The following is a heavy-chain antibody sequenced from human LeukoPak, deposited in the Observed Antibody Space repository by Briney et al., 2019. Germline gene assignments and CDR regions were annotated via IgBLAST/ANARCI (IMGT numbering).Heavy chain of an antibody. D-gene: IGHD1-26*01. V-gene: IGHV3-7*01. CDR1: GFTFSSYG. CDR3: ARDGMGATDHAFDM. Sequence: GGTLRLSCAASGFTFSSYGMSWVRQAPGKGLEWVGNIKQDGSEEYYVDSVKGRFTISRDNAENSLYLQMNSLRADDTAVYYCARDGMGATDHAFDMWGQGTMVTVSS. J-gene: IGHJ3*02. CDR2: IKQDGSEE.